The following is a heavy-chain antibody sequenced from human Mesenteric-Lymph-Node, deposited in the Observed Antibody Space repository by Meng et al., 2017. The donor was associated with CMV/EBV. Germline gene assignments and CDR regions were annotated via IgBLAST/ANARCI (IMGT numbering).Heavy chain of an antibody. D-gene: IGHD3-3*01. CDR2: INHSGST. CDR3: ARDMAPFYDFSSGLYNYAMDV. CDR1: GGSFSGYY. J-gene: IGHJ6*02. Sequence: SETLSLTCAVYGGSFSGYYWSWIRQPPGKGLEWIGEINHSGSTNYNPSLKSRVTISVDTSKNQFSLKLSSVTAADTAVYYCARDMAPFYDFSSGLYNYAMDVWGQGTTVTVSS. V-gene: IGHV4-34*01.